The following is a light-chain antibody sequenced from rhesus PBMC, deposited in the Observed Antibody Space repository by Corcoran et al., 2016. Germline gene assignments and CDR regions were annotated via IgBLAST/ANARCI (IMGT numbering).Light chain of an antibody. CDR1: QGISSW. Sequence: DIQMTQSPSSLSASVGDTVTITCRASQGISSWLAWYQQKPGKAPKLLHYKAASLQSGAPSRFSGSGSWTDFTLTIISLQSEDFATYYCQQYSSRPYSFGQGTKVEIK. J-gene: IGKJ2*01. V-gene: IGKV1-22*01. CDR2: KAA. CDR3: QQYSSRPYS.